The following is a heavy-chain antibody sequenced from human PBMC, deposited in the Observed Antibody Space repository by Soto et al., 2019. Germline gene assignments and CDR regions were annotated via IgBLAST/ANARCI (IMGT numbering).Heavy chain of an antibody. D-gene: IGHD2-15*01. CDR2: MNANSGNT. V-gene: IGHV1-8*01. CDR3: ASGVGYCSCGSCYYSQTYYYYYMDV. Sequence: ASVKVSCKASGYTFTSYDINWVRQATGQGLEWMGWMNANSGNTGYAQKFQGRVTMTRNTSISTAYMELSSLRSEDTAVYYCASGVGYCSCGSCYYSQTYYYYYMDVWGKGTTVTVSS. J-gene: IGHJ6*03. CDR1: GYTFTSYD.